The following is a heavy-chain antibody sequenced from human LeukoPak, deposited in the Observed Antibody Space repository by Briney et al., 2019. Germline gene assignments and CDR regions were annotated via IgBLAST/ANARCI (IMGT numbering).Heavy chain of an antibody. CDR2: IYYSGST. J-gene: IGHJ3*02. CDR3: ARHLKRSGSYRGVAFDI. Sequence: PSETLSLTCTVSGGSISSYYWSWIRQPPGKGLEWIGYIYYSGSTNYNPSLKSRVTISVDTSKNQFSLKLSSVTAADTAVYYCARHLKRSGSYRGVAFDIWGQGTMVTVSS. V-gene: IGHV4-59*08. D-gene: IGHD1-26*01. CDR1: GGSISSYY.